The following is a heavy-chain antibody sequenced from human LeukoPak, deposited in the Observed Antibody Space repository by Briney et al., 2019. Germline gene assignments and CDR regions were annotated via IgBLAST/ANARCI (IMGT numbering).Heavy chain of an antibody. J-gene: IGHJ4*02. CDR2: INHSGST. CDR3: ARDLGYCSGGSCYGGY. Sequence: TSETLSLTCAVYGGSFSGYYWSWIRQPPGKGLEWIGEINHSGSTNYNPSLKSRVTISVDTSKNQFSLKLSSVTAADTAVYYCARDLGYCSGGSCYGGYWGQGTLVTVSS. D-gene: IGHD2-15*01. CDR1: GGSFSGYY. V-gene: IGHV4-34*01.